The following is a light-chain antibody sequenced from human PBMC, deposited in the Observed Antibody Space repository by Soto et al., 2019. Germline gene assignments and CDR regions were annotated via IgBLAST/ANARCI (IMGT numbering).Light chain of an antibody. Sequence: EIVMTQSPATLSVSRGERATLSCRASQSVSSNVAWYQQKPGQAPRLLIYGASTRATGIPARFSGSGSGTEVTLTISSLQSEDFAVYYCQQYNNWPPWTFGQGTKVEIK. CDR1: QSVSSN. J-gene: IGKJ1*01. V-gene: IGKV3-15*01. CDR2: GAS. CDR3: QQYNNWPPWT.